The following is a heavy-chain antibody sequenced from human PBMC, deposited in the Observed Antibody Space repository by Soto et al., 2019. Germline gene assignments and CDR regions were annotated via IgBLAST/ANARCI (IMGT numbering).Heavy chain of an antibody. V-gene: IGHV4-61*01. J-gene: IGHJ4*02. CDR1: GGSVSSGSYY. CDR3: ARVGYDSSGYYPLYYFDY. D-gene: IGHD3-22*01. Sequence: SETLSLTCTVSGGSVSSGSYYWSWIRQPPGKGLEWIGYIYYSGSTNYNPSLKSRVTISVDTSKNQFSLKLSSVTAADTAVYYCARVGYDSSGYYPLYYFDYWGQGTLVTVSS. CDR2: IYYSGST.